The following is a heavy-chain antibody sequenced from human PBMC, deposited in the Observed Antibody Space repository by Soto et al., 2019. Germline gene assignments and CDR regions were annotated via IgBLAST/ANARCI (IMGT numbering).Heavy chain of an antibody. CDR3: ARDPLRLRFLEWLPNNWFDP. CDR1: GYTFTNYG. Sequence: ASVKVSCKASGYTFTNYGINWVRQAPGQGLEWMGWISAYNGNTNYAQKLQGRVTMTTDTSTSTAYMELRSLRSDDTAVYYCARDPLRLRFLEWLPNNWFDPWGQGTLVTVSS. CDR2: ISAYNGNT. V-gene: IGHV1-18*01. J-gene: IGHJ5*02. D-gene: IGHD3-3*01.